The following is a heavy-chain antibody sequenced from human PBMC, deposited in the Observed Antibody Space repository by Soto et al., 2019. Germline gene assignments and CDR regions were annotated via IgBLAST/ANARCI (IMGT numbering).Heavy chain of an antibody. CDR2: IWYDGSNK. CDR3: TRDLITIFGVAGPDY. D-gene: IGHD3-3*01. Sequence: GGSLILSCAASGFTFSSDGMHWVRQARGRGLEWVAGIWYDGSNKYYADSVKGRFTISRDNSKNTLYLQMNSLRAEDTAVYYCTRDLITIFGVAGPDYWGQGT. V-gene: IGHV3-33*01. J-gene: IGHJ4*02. CDR1: GFTFSSDG.